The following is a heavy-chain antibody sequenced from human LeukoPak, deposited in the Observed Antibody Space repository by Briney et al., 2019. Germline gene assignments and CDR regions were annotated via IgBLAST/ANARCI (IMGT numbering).Heavy chain of an antibody. J-gene: IGHJ3*01. Sequence: GGSLRLSCAASGFSFRTYTMNWVRQAPGKGVEWVSYISSSSETIYYADSVKGRFTISRDNAKNSLYLQMNSLRAEDTAVYYCARDFIWFGELTYAFDVWGPGTMVTVSS. CDR3: ARDFIWFGELTYAFDV. CDR2: ISSSSETI. CDR1: GFSFRTYT. D-gene: IGHD3-10*01. V-gene: IGHV3-48*01.